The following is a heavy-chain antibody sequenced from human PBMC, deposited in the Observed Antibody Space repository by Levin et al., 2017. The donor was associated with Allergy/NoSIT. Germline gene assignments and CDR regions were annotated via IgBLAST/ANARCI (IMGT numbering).Heavy chain of an antibody. J-gene: IGHJ5*02. D-gene: IGHD4-23*01. CDR3: ASGYGGDSDKNNWFDP. Sequence: SQTLSLTCAVYGVSFSDYYFSWIRQPPGKGLEWIGEINHSGRTNYNPSLKSRVTISVDTSKNQFSLKLSSVTAADTAVYYCASGYGGDSDKNNWFDPWGQGTLVTVSS. CDR2: INHSGRT. V-gene: IGHV4-34*01. CDR1: GVSFSDYY.